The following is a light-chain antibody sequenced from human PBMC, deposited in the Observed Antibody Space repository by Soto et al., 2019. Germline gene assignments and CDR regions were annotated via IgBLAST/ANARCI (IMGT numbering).Light chain of an antibody. CDR1: QSVFYSSNNKNY. V-gene: IGKV4-1*01. J-gene: IGKJ2*01. CDR3: QQYYRTPPT. CDR2: WAS. Sequence: DIVMTQSPDSLAVSLGERATINCKSSQSVFYSSNNKNYLAWYQQKSGQPPKLLLYWASTRESGVPDRFSGSGSGTDFTLTISSLQAEDVAVYYCQQYYRTPPTFGQGTKLEIK.